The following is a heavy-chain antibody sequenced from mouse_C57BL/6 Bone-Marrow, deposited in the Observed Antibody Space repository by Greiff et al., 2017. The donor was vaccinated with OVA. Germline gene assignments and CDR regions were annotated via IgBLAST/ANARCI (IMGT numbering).Heavy chain of an antibody. J-gene: IGHJ4*01. CDR2: ISGGGGNT. Sequence: EVKLVESGGGLVKPGGSLKLSCAASGFTFSSYTMSWVRQTPEKRLEWVATISGGGGNTYYPDSVKGRFTISRDNAKNTLYLQMSSLRSEDTALYYCARGSVTTVVAYYYAMDYWGQGTSVTVSS. CDR1: GFTFSSYT. CDR3: ARGSVTTVVAYYYAMDY. D-gene: IGHD1-1*01. V-gene: IGHV5-9*01.